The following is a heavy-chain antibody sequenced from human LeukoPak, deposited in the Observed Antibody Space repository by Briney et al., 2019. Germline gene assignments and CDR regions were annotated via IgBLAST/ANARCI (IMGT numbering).Heavy chain of an antibody. Sequence: SETLSLTCSVSGGSISSYYWSWIRQPPGKGLEWIGEINHSGSTNYNPSLKSRVTISVDTSKNQFSLKLSSVTAADTAVYYCARRPMGSPYYYYYMDVWGKGTTVTISS. V-gene: IGHV4-34*01. CDR1: GGSISSYY. CDR3: ARRPMGSPYYYYYMDV. J-gene: IGHJ6*03. D-gene: IGHD2-15*01. CDR2: INHSGST.